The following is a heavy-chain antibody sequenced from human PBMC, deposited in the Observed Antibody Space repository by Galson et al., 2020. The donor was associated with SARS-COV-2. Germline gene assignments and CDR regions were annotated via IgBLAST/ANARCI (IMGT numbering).Heavy chain of an antibody. J-gene: IGHJ2*01. V-gene: IGHV4-38-2*02. D-gene: IGHD2-15*01. CDR3: ARDRGVDGGISEDFDL. CDR1: GFSITSGFF. CDR2: VYHSGSA. Sequence: SETLSLTCTVSGFSITSGFFWGWLRPPPEKGLEWISLVYHSGSAYYNPSLKSRVTISVDTSKNQFSLKLTSVSAADTGVYYCARDRGVDGGISEDFDLWGRGTLVTVSS.